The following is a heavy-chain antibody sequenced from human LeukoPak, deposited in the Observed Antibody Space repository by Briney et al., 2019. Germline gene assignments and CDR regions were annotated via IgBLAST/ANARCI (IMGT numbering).Heavy chain of an antibody. V-gene: IGHV4-59*01. J-gene: IGHJ4*02. CDR3: ARGGGKRIAVDGTAFDY. Sequence: SETLSLTCTVSGGSISSYYWSWIRQPPGKGLEWIGYIYYSGSTNYNPSLKSRVTISVDTSKNQFSLKLSSVTAADTAVYYCARGGGKRIAVDGTAFDYWGQGTLVTVSS. CDR2: IYYSGST. CDR1: GGSISSYY. D-gene: IGHD6-19*01.